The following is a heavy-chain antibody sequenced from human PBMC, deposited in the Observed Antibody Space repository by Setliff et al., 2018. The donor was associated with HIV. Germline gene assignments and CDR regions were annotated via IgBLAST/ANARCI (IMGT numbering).Heavy chain of an antibody. V-gene: IGHV4-59*08. CDR1: GGSISSYY. Sequence: LSLTCTVSGGSISSYYWSWIRQPPGKGLEWIGYIYYSGSTNYNPSLKSRVTISVDTSKNQFSLKLSSVTAADTAVYYCARGSSSWYDDAFDIWGQGTMVTVSS. J-gene: IGHJ3*02. D-gene: IGHD6-13*01. CDR2: IYYSGST. CDR3: ARGSSSWYDDAFDI.